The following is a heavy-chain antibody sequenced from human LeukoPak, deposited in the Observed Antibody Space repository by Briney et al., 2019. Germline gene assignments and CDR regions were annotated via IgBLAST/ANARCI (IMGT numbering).Heavy chain of an antibody. CDR2: ISSSSSTI. D-gene: IGHD2-15*01. CDR3: VRCAGYCSGGSCYSLSYYYYYMDV. CDR1: GFTFSSYS. Sequence: GGSLRLSCAASGFTFSSYSMNWVRQAPGKGLEWVSYISSSSSTIYYADSVKGRFTISRDNAKNSLYLQMNSLRAEDTAVYYCVRCAGYCSGGSCYSLSYYYYYMDVWGKGTTVTVSS. J-gene: IGHJ6*03. V-gene: IGHV3-48*01.